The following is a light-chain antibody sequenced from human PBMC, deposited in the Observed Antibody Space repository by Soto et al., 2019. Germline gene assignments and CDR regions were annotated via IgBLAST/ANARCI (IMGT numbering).Light chain of an antibody. V-gene: IGKV3-15*01. CDR1: QNVFSY. J-gene: IGKJ5*01. CDR3: QHYNNWPIT. CDR2: GAS. Sequence: MTQSPATLSVSPGERATLSCRASQNVFSYLAWYQQKPGQAPRLLIYGASTRATGVPDRFSGSGSGTDYTLTIDSLQSEDFAVYYCQHYNNWPITFGQGTRLEIK.